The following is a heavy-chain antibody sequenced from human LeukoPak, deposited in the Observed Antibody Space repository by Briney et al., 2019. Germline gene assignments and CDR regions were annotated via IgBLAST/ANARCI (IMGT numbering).Heavy chain of an antibody. J-gene: IGHJ6*03. CDR2: IYYSGST. CDR3: ARGVSSYSYGYYYYYYMDV. V-gene: IGHV4-30-4*08. D-gene: IGHD5-18*01. Sequence: PSQTLSLTCTVSGGSISSGDYYWSWIRQPPGKGLEWIGYIYYSGSTYYNPSLKSRVTISVDTSKNQFSLKLSSVTAADTAVYYCARGVSSYSYGYYYYYYMDVWGKGTTVTVSS. CDR1: GGSISSGDYY.